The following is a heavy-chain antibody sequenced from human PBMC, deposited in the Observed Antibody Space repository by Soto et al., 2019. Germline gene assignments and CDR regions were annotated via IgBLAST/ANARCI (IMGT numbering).Heavy chain of an antibody. CDR2: INDSGTT. CDR3: ARETSKNVYYPYGMHV. J-gene: IGHJ6*02. CDR1: GVSFSGFY. Sequence: SETLSLTCAVYGVSFSGFYWSCIRRPPGKGLEWIGEINDSGTTNYNPSLKSRVTISADTSKTHFSLRLTSVTAADTAVYYCARETSKNVYYPYGMHVWGQATTVTLSS. V-gene: IGHV4-34*01.